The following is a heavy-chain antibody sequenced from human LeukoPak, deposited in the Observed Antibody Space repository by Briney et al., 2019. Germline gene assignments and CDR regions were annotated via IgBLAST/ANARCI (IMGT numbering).Heavy chain of an antibody. CDR2: ISWNSGSI. Sequence: GRSLRLSCAASGFTFDDYAMHWVRQAPGKGLEWVSGISWNSGSIGYADSVKGRFTISRDNAKNSLYLQMNSLRAEDTALYYCAKGGYCSSASCYEWFDYWGQGTLVTVSS. J-gene: IGHJ4*02. V-gene: IGHV3-9*01. D-gene: IGHD2-2*01. CDR1: GFTFDDYA. CDR3: AKGGYCSSASCYEWFDY.